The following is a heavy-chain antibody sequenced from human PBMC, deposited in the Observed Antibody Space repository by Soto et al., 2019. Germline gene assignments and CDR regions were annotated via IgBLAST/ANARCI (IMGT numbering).Heavy chain of an antibody. D-gene: IGHD2-2*01. Sequence: QVQLVQSGAEVKNPGSSVKVSCKASGGTFSSYAISWLRQAPGQGLEWMGGIIPIFGTANYAPKFQGRVTITADKSTSTAYMELNSLRSEDTAVYYCARIGGKGVQAAMNWFDPWGQGTLVTVSS. CDR1: GGTFSSYA. CDR3: ARIGGKGVQAAMNWFDP. J-gene: IGHJ5*02. CDR2: IIPIFGTA. V-gene: IGHV1-69*06.